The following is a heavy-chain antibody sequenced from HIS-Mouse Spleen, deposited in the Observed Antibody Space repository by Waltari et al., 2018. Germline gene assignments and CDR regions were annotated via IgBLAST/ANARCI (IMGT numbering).Heavy chain of an antibody. CDR3: ARGRFHSWNDAFDI. V-gene: IGHV4-34*01. D-gene: IGHD1-1*01. CDR1: GGSFGGYY. Sequence: QVQLQQWGAGLLKPSETLSLTCAVYGGSFGGYYWSWIRQPPGKGREGLGEINHSGSTNYNPSLKSRVTISVDTSKNQFSLKLSSVTAADTAVYYCARGRFHSWNDAFDIWGQGTMVTVSS. CDR2: INHSGST. J-gene: IGHJ3*02.